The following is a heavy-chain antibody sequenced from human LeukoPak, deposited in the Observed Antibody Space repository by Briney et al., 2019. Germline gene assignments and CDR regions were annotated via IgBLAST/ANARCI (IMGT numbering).Heavy chain of an antibody. Sequence: SETLSLTCTVSGSSISSGGYFWTWIRQRPGKGLEWIGYIFYNGNTSHNPSLKSRVTISVDTSRNQFSLKLSSVTAADTAVYFCAGLYSSSSPSNAFDVWGQGTMVTVSS. CDR3: AGLYSSSSPSNAFDV. CDR1: GSSISSGGYF. CDR2: IFYNGNT. V-gene: IGHV4-31*03. J-gene: IGHJ3*01. D-gene: IGHD6-6*01.